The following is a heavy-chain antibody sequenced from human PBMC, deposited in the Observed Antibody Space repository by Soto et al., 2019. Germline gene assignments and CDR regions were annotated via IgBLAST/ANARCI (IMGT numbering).Heavy chain of an antibody. CDR2: MNPNSGNT. J-gene: IGHJ2*01. CDR1: GYTFKDYD. D-gene: IGHD3-3*01. V-gene: IGHV1-8*01. CDR3: ARRMTWSLWCFDL. Sequence: QVQLLQSGAEVKKPGTSVRVSCRASGYTFKDYDINWVRRAPGQGLEWMGWMNPNSGNTAYARKFHDRITMTRSVSARTAFMELSSLTPEDTAVYYCARRMTWSLWCFDLWGSGTQVTGSA.